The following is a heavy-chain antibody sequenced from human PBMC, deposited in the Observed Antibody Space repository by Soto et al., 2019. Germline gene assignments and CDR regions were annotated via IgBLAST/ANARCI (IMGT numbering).Heavy chain of an antibody. Sequence: GGSLRLSCAASGFTFSNAWMSWVRQAPGKGLEWVGRIKSKTDGGTTDYAAPVKGRFTISRDDSKNTLYLQMNSLKTEDTAVYYCTTGIGVYCSSTSCLFDYWGQGTLVTVSS. CDR1: GFTFSNAW. CDR3: TTGIGVYCSSTSCLFDY. V-gene: IGHV3-15*01. J-gene: IGHJ4*02. D-gene: IGHD2-2*01. CDR2: IKSKTDGGTT.